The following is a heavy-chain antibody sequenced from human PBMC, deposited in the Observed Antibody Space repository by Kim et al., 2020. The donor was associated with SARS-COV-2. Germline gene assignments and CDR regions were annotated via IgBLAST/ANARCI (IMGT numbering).Heavy chain of an antibody. CDR1: GGSFSGYY. CDR3: ASKNYDILTGYFQGLF. D-gene: IGHD3-9*01. V-gene: IGHV4-34*01. CDR2: INHSGST. Sequence: SETLSLTCAVYGGSFSGYYWTWIRQPPGKGLEWIGEINHSGSTNYSPSLKSRVTISVDRSKNQFSLKLSSVTAADTAVYYCASKNYDILTGYFQGLFWGPGNLVTVSS. J-gene: IGHJ4*02.